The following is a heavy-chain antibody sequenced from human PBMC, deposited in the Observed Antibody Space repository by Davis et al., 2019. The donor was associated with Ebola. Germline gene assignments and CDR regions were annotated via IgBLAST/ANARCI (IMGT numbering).Heavy chain of an antibody. J-gene: IGHJ4*02. Sequence: ASVKVSCKASGYTFTSYDINWVRQATGQGLEWMGWMNPNSGNTGYAQKFQGRVTMTRNTSISTAYMELSSLRSKDTAVYYCARVRRYQWRMIDYWGQGTLVTVSS. CDR2: MNPNSGNT. D-gene: IGHD6-19*01. CDR3: ARVRRYQWRMIDY. CDR1: GYTFTSYD. V-gene: IGHV1-8*01.